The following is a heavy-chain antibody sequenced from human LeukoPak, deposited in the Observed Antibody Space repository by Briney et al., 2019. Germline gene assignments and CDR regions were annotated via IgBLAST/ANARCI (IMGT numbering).Heavy chain of an antibody. Sequence: GGSLRLSCAVTFRNNWMHWVRQAPGKGLVWVSRISSDGKITSYADSVKGRFIISRDNAKDTLYLHMNSLRAEDTAVYYCAGGYNLEYWGQGTLLTVSS. CDR1: TFRNNW. V-gene: IGHV3-74*01. D-gene: IGHD5-24*01. J-gene: IGHJ4*02. CDR2: ISSDGKIT. CDR3: AGGYNLEY.